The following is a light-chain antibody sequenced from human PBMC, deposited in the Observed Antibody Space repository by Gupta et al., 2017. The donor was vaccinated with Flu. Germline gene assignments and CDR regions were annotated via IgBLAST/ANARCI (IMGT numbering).Light chain of an antibody. CDR2: GTS. V-gene: IGKV3-15*01. CDR3: QQDDNWPGT. Sequence: PATLSVSPGERATLSCRASQSVSNNLAWYQQKPGQAPRLLIYGTSTRATGIPARFSGSGSGTEFTLTISSLQSEDFAVYYCQQDDNWPGTFGQGTKVEIK. CDR1: QSVSNN. J-gene: IGKJ1*01.